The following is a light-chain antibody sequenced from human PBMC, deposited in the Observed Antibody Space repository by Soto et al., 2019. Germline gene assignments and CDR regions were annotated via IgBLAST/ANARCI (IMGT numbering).Light chain of an antibody. J-gene: IGLJ3*02. CDR1: NIGSKS. CDR3: QVWDISSGHVV. CDR2: YDS. Sequence: SYELTQPPSVSVAPGKTASVACGGSNIGSKSVHGYQKKSGQAPVLVMCYDSDRPSGIPERFSGSNSGNTATLTISRVEAGDEADYYCQVWDISSGHVVFGGGTKLTVL. V-gene: IGLV3-21*01.